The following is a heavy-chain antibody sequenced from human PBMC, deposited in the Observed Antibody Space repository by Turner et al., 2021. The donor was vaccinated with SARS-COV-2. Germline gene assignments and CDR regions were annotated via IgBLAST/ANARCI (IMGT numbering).Heavy chain of an antibody. CDR1: GYTFTSYD. J-gene: IGHJ4*02. V-gene: IGHV1-8*01. Sequence: QVQLVQSGAEVKKPGASVTVYCKASGYTFTSYDINWVRQATGQGPEWMGWMNPNSGNTGYALNFLGRVTMTMDTSTTTAYMELSSLRFEDTAVYYCARGTYGYRSGWCDFWGQGTLVTVSS. CDR3: ARGTYGYRSGWCDF. CDR2: MNPNSGNT. D-gene: IGHD6-19*01.